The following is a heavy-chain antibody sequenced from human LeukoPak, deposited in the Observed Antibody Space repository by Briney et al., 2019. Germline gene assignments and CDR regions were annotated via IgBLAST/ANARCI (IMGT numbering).Heavy chain of an antibody. CDR2: IKQDGSEK. V-gene: IGHV3-7*01. Sequence: GGSLRLSCAASGFTFSSYWMSWVRQAPGKGLEWVANIKQDGSEKYYVDSVKGRFTISRDNAKNSLYLQMNSLRAEDTAVYYCARDGSPYCAGGSCYSGFDYWGQGTLVTVSS. J-gene: IGHJ4*02. D-gene: IGHD2-15*01. CDR1: GFTFSSYW. CDR3: ARDGSPYCAGGSCYSGFDY.